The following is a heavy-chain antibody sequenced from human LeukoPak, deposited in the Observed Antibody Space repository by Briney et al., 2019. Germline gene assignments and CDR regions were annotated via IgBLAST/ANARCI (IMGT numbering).Heavy chain of an antibody. J-gene: IGHJ4*02. V-gene: IGHV4-39*01. CDR1: GGSISSSGYY. D-gene: IGHD1-20*01. CDR3: ARRITGTTSDSFDY. CDR2: ISYSGST. Sequence: PSETLSLTCTVSGGSISSSGYYWGWIRQPPGKGLEWIGSISYSGSTYYNPSLKSRVTISVDTSKNQFSLMLSSVTAADTAVYYCARRITGTTSDSFDYWGQGTLVTVSS.